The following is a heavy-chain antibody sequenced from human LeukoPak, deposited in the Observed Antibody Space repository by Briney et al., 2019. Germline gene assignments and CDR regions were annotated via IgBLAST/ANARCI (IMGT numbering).Heavy chain of an antibody. CDR3: ASTYVAQNWFDP. Sequence: SVKVSCKASGGTFSSYAISWVRQAPGQGLEWMGRIIPIFGTANYARKFQGRVTITTDESTSTAYMELSSLRSEDTAVYYCASTYVAQNWFDPWGQGTLVTVSS. CDR1: GGTFSSYA. CDR2: IIPIFGTA. V-gene: IGHV1-69*05. J-gene: IGHJ5*02. D-gene: IGHD3-16*01.